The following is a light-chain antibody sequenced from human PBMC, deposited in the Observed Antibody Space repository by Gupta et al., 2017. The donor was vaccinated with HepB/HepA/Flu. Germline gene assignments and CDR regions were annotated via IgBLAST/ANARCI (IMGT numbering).Light chain of an antibody. CDR3: QKYESSPIT. V-gene: IGKV3-20*01. CDR2: AVS. Sequence: NLLTQSPGTLSLSPGESATLSCRASQNLKTKYIAWYQQKPGQAPRLLIYAVSSRATGFSDRCRGSGSGADGTLTIGRLDPEESAVDDCQKYESSPITCGQGTRLEIK. CDR1: QNLKTKY. J-gene: IGKJ5*01.